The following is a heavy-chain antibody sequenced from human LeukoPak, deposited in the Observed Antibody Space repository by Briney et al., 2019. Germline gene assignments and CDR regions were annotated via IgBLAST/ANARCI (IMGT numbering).Heavy chain of an antibody. D-gene: IGHD1-26*01. V-gene: IGHV1-46*01. CDR3: ARDNSVGDNAWWFDP. Sequence: ASVKVSCKASGGTFSGYAFSWVRQAPGQGLEWMGLINPTGGSTGYAQKFQGRVTMTRDMSTSTDYMELSSLRSEDTAIYYCARDNSVGDNAWWFDPWGQGTLVTVSS. CDR2: INPTGGST. J-gene: IGHJ5*02. CDR1: GGTFSGYA.